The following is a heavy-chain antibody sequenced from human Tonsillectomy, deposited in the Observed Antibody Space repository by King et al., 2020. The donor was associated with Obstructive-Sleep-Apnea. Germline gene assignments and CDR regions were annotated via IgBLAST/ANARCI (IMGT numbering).Heavy chain of an antibody. Sequence: VQLVESGGPVVRPGGSLRLSCAASGFTFDDFGMSWVRQAPGKGLEWVSGINWNGGSTGYADSVKGRFTVSRDNAKKSLYLQMDSLRAEDTALYHCARAYYSGTYYYFNYWGQGTLVTVSS. V-gene: IGHV3-20*01. CDR1: GFTFDDFG. CDR2: INWNGGST. J-gene: IGHJ4*02. D-gene: IGHD1-26*01. CDR3: ARAYYSGTYYYFNY.